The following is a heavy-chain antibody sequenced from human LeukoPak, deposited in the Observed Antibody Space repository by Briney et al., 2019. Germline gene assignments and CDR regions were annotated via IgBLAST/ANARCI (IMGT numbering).Heavy chain of an antibody. D-gene: IGHD6-13*01. CDR1: GFTVSSNY. J-gene: IGHJ4*02. Sequence: GGSLRLSCAASGFTVSSNYMSWVRQAPGKGLEWVSVIYSGGSTYYADSVKGRFTISRDNSKNTLYLQMNSLRAEDTAVYYCARATGYSSRWYPGYWGQGTLVTVSS. CDR2: IYSGGST. CDR3: ARATGYSSRWYPGY. V-gene: IGHV3-53*01.